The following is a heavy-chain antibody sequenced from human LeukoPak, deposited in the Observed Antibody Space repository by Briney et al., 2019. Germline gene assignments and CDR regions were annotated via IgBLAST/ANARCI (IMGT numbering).Heavy chain of an antibody. CDR3: ARESLREVTVTTVV. CDR1: GGSFSGYY. V-gene: IGHV4-34*01. J-gene: IGHJ4*02. CDR2: MNQSGST. D-gene: IGHD4-17*01. Sequence: PSETLSLTCAVYGGSFSGYYWSWIRQPPGKGLEWIGEMNQSGSTNYNPSLKSRVTISVGTSKNQFSLKLSSVTAADTAVYYCARESLREVTVTTVVWGQGTLVTVSS.